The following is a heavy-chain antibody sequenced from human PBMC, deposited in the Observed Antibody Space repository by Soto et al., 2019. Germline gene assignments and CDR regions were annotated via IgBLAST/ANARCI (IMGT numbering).Heavy chain of an antibody. D-gene: IGHD4-17*01. CDR2: IIPILGIA. CDR1: GGTFSSYT. Sequence: QVQLVQSGAEVKKPGYSVKVSCKASGGTFSSYTISWVRQAPGQGLEWMGRIIPILGIANYAQKFQGRVTITADKSTSTAYMELSSLRSEDTAVYYCARRDRLRGTYYFDYWGQGTLVTVSS. CDR3: ARRDRLRGTYYFDY. J-gene: IGHJ4*02. V-gene: IGHV1-69*02.